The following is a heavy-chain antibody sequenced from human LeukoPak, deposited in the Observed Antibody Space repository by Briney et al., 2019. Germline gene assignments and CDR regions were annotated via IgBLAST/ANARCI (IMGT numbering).Heavy chain of an antibody. D-gene: IGHD5-18*01. CDR1: GFTFSSSG. Sequence: PGRSLRLSCAASGFTFSSSGMHWVRQAPGKGLEWVALIWYDGSNEYYADSVKGRFTISRDNSKNTLYLQMNSLRAEDTAVYYCARDPYRIQPAELERGAFDIWGQGTMVTVSS. V-gene: IGHV3-33*01. CDR2: IWYDGSNE. CDR3: ARDPYRIQPAELERGAFDI. J-gene: IGHJ3*02.